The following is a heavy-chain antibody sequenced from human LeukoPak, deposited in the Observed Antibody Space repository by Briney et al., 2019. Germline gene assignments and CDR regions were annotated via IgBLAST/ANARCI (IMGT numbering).Heavy chain of an antibody. CDR3: ARDHGGKVDRYFDL. CDR1: GFTFSSYA. Sequence: GGSLRLSCAASGFTFSSYAMSWVRQAPGKGLEWVSAISGSGGSTYYADPVKGRFTISRDNSKNTLYLQMNSLRAEDTAVYYCARDHGGKVDRYFDLWGRGTLVTVSS. J-gene: IGHJ2*01. CDR2: ISGSGGST. V-gene: IGHV3-23*01. D-gene: IGHD4-23*01.